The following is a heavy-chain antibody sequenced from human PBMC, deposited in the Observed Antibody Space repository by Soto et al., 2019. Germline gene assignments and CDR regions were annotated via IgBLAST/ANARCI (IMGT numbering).Heavy chain of an antibody. Sequence: QVQLVQSGAEVKKPGASVKVSCKASGYTFSNFYIHWVRQAPGQGLEWMGIINPSGGSTSYAQKFQGRVTMTRDTSTSTVYMELSSLRSEDTAVHYCARADYYGSSGYNLDYWGQGTLVTVSS. D-gene: IGHD3-22*01. V-gene: IGHV1-46*01. J-gene: IGHJ4*02. CDR2: INPSGGST. CDR3: ARADYYGSSGYNLDY. CDR1: GYTFSNFY.